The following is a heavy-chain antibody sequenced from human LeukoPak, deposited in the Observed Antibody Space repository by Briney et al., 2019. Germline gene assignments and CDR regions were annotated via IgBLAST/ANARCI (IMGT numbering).Heavy chain of an antibody. Sequence: PSETLFLTCTVSGDPINTYHWSWIRQPPGKGLEWIGYIYNSGSTNYNPSLKSRVTISVDTSKNQFSLKLSSVTAADTAVYYCARMTPGDYFQYWGQGTLVTVSS. J-gene: IGHJ4*02. CDR2: IYNSGST. CDR3: ARMTPGDYFQY. CDR1: GDPINTYH. V-gene: IGHV4-59*01.